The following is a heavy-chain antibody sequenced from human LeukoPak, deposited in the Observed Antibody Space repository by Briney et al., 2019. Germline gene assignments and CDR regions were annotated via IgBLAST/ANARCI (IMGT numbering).Heavy chain of an antibody. D-gene: IGHD5-18*01. CDR1: GGTFSSYA. V-gene: IGHV1-69*13. CDR3: ASGTQLWYEFDY. Sequence: ASVKVSCKASGGTFSSYAISWVRQAPGQGLEWMGGIIPIFGTANYAQKFQGRVTITADESTSTAYMELSSLRSEDTAVYYCASGTQLWYEFDYWGQGTLVTVSS. J-gene: IGHJ4*02. CDR2: IIPIFGTA.